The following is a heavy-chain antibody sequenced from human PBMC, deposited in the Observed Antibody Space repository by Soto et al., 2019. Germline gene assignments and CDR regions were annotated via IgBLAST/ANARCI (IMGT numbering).Heavy chain of an antibody. Sequence: EVQLVESGGTLVEPGRSLRLSCAASGFTFDDYAMHWVRQAPGKGLEWVASISWNSGSIGYADSVKGRFTISRDNAKNSLSLQMNSLRPEDTALYYCVKDKWYNNTWGLDYWGQGTLVTVSS. CDR1: GFTFDDYA. CDR3: VKDKWYNNTWGLDY. V-gene: IGHV3-9*01. D-gene: IGHD6-13*01. CDR2: ISWNSGSI. J-gene: IGHJ4*02.